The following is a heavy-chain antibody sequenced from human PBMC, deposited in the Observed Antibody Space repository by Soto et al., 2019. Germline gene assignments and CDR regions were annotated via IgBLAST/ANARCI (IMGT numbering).Heavy chain of an antibody. V-gene: IGHV4-34*01. Sequence: SETLSLTCAVYGESFSGYVWSWTSQPPGKGLEWIGEVNHSGSPKYNPSLKSRVTISVDTSKNQFSLKLTSVTAADTAVYYCARVITAAALTNWFDPRGQGTLVTVSS. CDR2: VNHSGSP. CDR3: ARVITAAALTNWFDP. CDR1: GESFSGYV. D-gene: IGHD6-25*01. J-gene: IGHJ5*02.